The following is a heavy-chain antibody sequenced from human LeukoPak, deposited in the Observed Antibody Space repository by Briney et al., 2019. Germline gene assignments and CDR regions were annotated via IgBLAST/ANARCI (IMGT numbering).Heavy chain of an antibody. Sequence: GGSLRLSCAGSGFTFSNYEMNWVRQAPGKGLEWVSAISGNGGTTYYADSVKGRFTISRDNSKNTLYLQMNSLRAEDTAVYYCAKPRDYYGPFAYWGQGTLVTVSS. CDR1: GFTFSNYE. V-gene: IGHV3-23*01. D-gene: IGHD3-10*01. J-gene: IGHJ4*02. CDR2: ISGNGGTT. CDR3: AKPRDYYGPFAY.